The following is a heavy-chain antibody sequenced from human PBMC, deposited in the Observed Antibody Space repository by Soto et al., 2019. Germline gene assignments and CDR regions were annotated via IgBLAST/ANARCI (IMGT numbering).Heavy chain of an antibody. D-gene: IGHD2-21*02. J-gene: IGHJ4*02. V-gene: IGHV3-23*01. CDR3: AKDARDIGGNSGTDY. CDR1: EFTFNSYA. CDR2: IIGSGAIT. Sequence: EVQLLESGGDLVQPGGSLRLSCVASEFTFNSYAMSWVRQAPGMGLEWVSSIIGSGAITYYADSVKGRFTISRDNSKSTLYLQMNSLRVEDTALYYCAKDARDIGGNSGTDYWGQGTLLTVSS.